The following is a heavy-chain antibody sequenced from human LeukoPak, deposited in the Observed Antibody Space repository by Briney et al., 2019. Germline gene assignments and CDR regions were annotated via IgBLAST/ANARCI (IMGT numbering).Heavy chain of an antibody. D-gene: IGHD3-22*01. V-gene: IGHV1-69*06. CDR1: GGTFSNYA. Sequence: ASVKVSCKASGGTFSNYAISWVRQAPGQGLEWMGRIIPIFGTAKYAQKFQGSVTITADKSTSTAYMELNSLRSEDMAVYYCAQQNSYDSSGLDYWGQGTLVTVSS. J-gene: IGHJ4*02. CDR3: AQQNSYDSSGLDY. CDR2: IIPIFGTA.